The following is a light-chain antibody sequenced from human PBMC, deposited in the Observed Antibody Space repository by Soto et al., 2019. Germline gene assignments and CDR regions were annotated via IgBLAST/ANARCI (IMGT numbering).Light chain of an antibody. CDR3: QHYGSSLYT. CDR1: QSVNSIY. V-gene: IGKV3-20*01. CDR2: GAS. Sequence: EIVLTQSPCTLSLSPGERATLSCRASQSVNSIYLTWYQQKPGQAPRLLIYGASSRAADIPDRFSGSGSGADFTLTITRLEPEDSAVYYCQHYGSSLYTFGQGTKVEIK. J-gene: IGKJ2*01.